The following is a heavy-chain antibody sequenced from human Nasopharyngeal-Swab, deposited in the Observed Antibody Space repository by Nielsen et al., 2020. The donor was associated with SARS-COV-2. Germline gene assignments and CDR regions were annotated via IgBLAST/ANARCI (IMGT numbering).Heavy chain of an antibody. J-gene: IGHJ4*02. Sequence: GESLKISCAASGFTFSSYEVNWVRQAPGKGLEWVSYISSSGSTIYYADSVKGRFTISRDNAKNSLYLQMNSLRAEDTAVYYCARDTGYCSGGSCYLSHFDYWGQGTLVTVSS. CDR2: ISSSGSTI. V-gene: IGHV3-48*03. D-gene: IGHD2-15*01. CDR1: GFTFSSYE. CDR3: ARDTGYCSGGSCYLSHFDY.